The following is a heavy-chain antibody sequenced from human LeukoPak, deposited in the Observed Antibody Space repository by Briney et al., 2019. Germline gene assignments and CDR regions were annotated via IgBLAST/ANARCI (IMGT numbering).Heavy chain of an antibody. CDR3: ARHEYSSSWYFSDY. D-gene: IGHD6-13*01. V-gene: IGHV4-59*08. Sequence: SETLSLTCTVSGGSISSYYWSRIRQPPGKGLEWIGYIYYSGSTKYNPSLESRVTISVDTSKNQFSLKLSSVTAADTAVYYCARHEYSSSWYFSDYWGQGTLVTVSS. CDR1: GGSISSYY. J-gene: IGHJ4*02. CDR2: IYYSGST.